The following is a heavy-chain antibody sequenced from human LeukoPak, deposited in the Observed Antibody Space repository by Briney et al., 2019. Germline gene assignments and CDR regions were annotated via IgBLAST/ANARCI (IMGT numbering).Heavy chain of an antibody. CDR2: SNDSGGT. J-gene: IGHJ4*02. V-gene: IGHV4-34*01. Sequence: SETLSLTCAVYGGTFSGYYWSWIRQPPGKRLEWVGESNDSGGTNYNPSLKSRVTISVDTSKNQFSLKLSSVTAADTAVYYCARHGDYWGQGTLVTVSS. CDR3: ARHGDY. CDR1: GGTFSGYY.